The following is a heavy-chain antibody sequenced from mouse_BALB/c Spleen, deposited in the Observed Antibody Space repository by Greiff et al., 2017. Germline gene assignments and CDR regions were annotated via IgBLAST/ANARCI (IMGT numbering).Heavy chain of an antibody. Sequence: DVKLQESGPELVKPSQSLSLTCTVSGYSIPTGYTWPWIRQFPGNTLEWMGYIHYSGSTNYNPSLKSRVSITRDTSENHSFLQLNSGTTEDTATYYCTVWLRAMDYWDQGTTDTVSS. D-gene: IGHD2-2*01. CDR2: IHYSGST. CDR3: TVWLRAMDY. J-gene: IGHJ4*01. V-gene: IGHV3-1*02. CDR1: GYSIPTGYT.